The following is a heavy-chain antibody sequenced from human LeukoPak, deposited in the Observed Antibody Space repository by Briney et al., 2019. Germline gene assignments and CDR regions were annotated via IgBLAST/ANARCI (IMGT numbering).Heavy chain of an antibody. CDR1: GGSISSSSYY. Sequence: AETLSLTCTVSGGSISSSSYYWGWIRQPPGKGLEGIGMIYYSGSTYDNPALRSRVTISVDTSKNQYLLKLSSVTAADTDVYYCARVVYSGYAFRGAMAVWGKGTTVTVYS. J-gene: IGHJ6*03. D-gene: IGHD5-12*01. CDR3: ARVVYSGYAFRGAMAV. V-gene: IGHV4-39*06. CDR2: IYYSGST.